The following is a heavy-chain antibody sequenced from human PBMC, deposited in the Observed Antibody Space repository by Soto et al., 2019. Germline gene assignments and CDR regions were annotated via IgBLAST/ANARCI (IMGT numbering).Heavy chain of an antibody. V-gene: IGHV1-69*13. Sequence: SVKVSCNASGGAFSSYAISWVRQAPGQGLKWMGGIIPIFGTANYAQKFQGSVTNTADESTSTANMELSSLRSERTAVHYCVRRSGWYKLVWFDPWGQGTLVTVSS. CDR2: IIPIFGTA. J-gene: IGHJ5*02. CDR3: VRRSGWYKLVWFDP. D-gene: IGHD6-19*01. CDR1: GGAFSSYA.